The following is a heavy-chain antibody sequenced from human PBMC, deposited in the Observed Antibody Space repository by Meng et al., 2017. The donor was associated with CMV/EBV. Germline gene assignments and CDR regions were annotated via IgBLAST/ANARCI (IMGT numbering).Heavy chain of an antibody. CDR2: IYYSGST. J-gene: IGHJ4*02. D-gene: IGHD3-22*01. V-gene: IGHV4-61*01. CDR1: GGSVSSGSYY. CDR3: ARTRDSSGYYIDY. Sequence: SETLSLTCTVSGGSVSSGSYYWSWIRQPPGKGLEWIGYIYYSGSTNYNPSLKSRVTISVDTSKNQFSLKLSSVTAADTAVYYRARTRDSSGYYIDYWGQGTLVTVSS.